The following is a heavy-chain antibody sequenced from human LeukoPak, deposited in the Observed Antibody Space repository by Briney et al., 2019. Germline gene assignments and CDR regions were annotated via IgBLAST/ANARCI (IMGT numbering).Heavy chain of an antibody. D-gene: IGHD3-9*01. J-gene: IGHJ3*02. Sequence: SETLSLTCTASGGSINTYYWSWIRQPAGKGLEWIGRIYASGTTNYNPSLKSRVTMSVDTTKNKMSLKLSTVPGAETAVYYCGRTTLLSFDWAPDAFDIWGQGTMVTVSS. CDR1: GGSINTYY. CDR2: IYASGTT. V-gene: IGHV4-4*07. CDR3: GRTTLLSFDWAPDAFDI.